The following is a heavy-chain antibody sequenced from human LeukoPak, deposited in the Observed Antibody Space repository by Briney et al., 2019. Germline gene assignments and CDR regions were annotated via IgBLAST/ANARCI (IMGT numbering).Heavy chain of an antibody. J-gene: IGHJ4*02. V-gene: IGHV3-21*04. CDR2: ISYSGSYI. CDR1: GFTFSSYS. Sequence: GGSLRLSCAVSGFTFSSYSMNWVRQAPGKGLEWVSSISYSGSYIYYADSVKGRFTISRDNAQNSLYLQMNSLRADDTAVYYCVRDRGTYRPIDYWGQGTLVAVSS. D-gene: IGHD1-26*01. CDR3: VRDRGTYRPIDY.